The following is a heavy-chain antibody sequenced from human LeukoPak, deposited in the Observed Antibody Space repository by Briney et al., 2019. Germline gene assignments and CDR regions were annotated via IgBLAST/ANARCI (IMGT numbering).Heavy chain of an antibody. V-gene: IGHV3-7*03. J-gene: IGHJ1*01. CDR3: VRDGNDGLNDWEY. CDR2: TNKDGSEK. D-gene: IGHD1-1*01. Sequence: GGSLRLSCAASGFTFSNYAMSWVRQAPGKGLEWVANTNKDGSEKWYVDSVKGRFTISRDNAKNSLYLQMNSLKAGDTALYYCVRDGNDGLNDWEYWGQGALVTVSS. CDR1: GFTFSNYA.